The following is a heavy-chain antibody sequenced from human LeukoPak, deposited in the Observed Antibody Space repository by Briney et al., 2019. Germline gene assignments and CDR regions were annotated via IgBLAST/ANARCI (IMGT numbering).Heavy chain of an antibody. Sequence: SETLSLTCTVSGGSISSSSYYWGWIRQPPGKGLEWIGSIYYSGSTYYNPSLKSRVTISVDTSKNQFSLKLSSVTAADTAVYYCAREDSSGWYGMDVWGQGTTVTVSS. J-gene: IGHJ6*02. CDR2: IYYSGST. V-gene: IGHV4-39*07. CDR3: AREDSSGWYGMDV. CDR1: GGSISSSSYY. D-gene: IGHD6-19*01.